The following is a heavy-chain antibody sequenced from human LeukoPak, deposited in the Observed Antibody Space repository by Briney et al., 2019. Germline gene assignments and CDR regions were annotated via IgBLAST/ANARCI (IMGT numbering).Heavy chain of an antibody. CDR2: ISNSDYST. V-gene: IGHV3-23*01. D-gene: IGHD1-14*01. J-gene: IGHJ4*02. CDR3: AKATGYLL. CDR1: GFIVSSNS. Sequence: GGSLRLSCTVSGFIVSSNSMSWVRQAPGKGLEWVSTISNSDYSTYYADSVKGRFTISRANSENTLYLQMNNLRAEDTAVYYCAKATGYLLWGQGTLVTVSS.